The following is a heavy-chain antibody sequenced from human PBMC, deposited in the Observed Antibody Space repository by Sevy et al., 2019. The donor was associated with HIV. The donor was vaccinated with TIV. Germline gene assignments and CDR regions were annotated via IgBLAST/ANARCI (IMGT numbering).Heavy chain of an antibody. CDR2: ISAYNGNT. Sequence: ASVKVSCKASGYTFTSYGISWARQAPGQGLEWMGWISAYNGNTNYAQKLQGRVTMTTDTSTSTAYMELRSLRSDDTAVYYCARGGSITIFGVVNGWFDPWGQGTLVTVSS. D-gene: IGHD3-3*01. CDR1: GYTFTSYG. V-gene: IGHV1-18*01. CDR3: ARGGSITIFGVVNGWFDP. J-gene: IGHJ5*02.